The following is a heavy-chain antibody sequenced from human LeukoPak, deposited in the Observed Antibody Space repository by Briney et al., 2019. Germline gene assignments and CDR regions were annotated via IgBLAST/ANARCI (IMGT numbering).Heavy chain of an antibody. D-gene: IGHD5-12*01. CDR1: GFTFSSYA. Sequence: RGSLRLSCAASGFTFSSYAMSWVRQAPGKGLEWVSAISGSGGSTYYADSVKGRFTISRDNSKNTLYLQMNSLRAEDTAVYYCAKSKGSGYDWDYWGQGTLVTVSS. CDR3: AKSKGSGYDWDY. V-gene: IGHV3-23*01. CDR2: ISGSGGST. J-gene: IGHJ4*02.